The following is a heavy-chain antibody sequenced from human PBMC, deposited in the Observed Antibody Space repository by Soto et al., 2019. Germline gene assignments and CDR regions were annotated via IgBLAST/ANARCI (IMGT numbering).Heavy chain of an antibody. V-gene: IGHV5-51*01. CDR3: VRATGASTNYFDY. Sequence: GESLKISCKASGYSFTSYWIGWVRQMPGKGLECMGIIYPSDSDTRYSPSFQGQVTISVDKSISTAYPQWSSLKASETAMYYCVRATGASTNYFDYWGQGALVTVSS. J-gene: IGHJ4*01. CDR1: GYSFTSYW. CDR2: IYPSDSDT. D-gene: IGHD7-27*01.